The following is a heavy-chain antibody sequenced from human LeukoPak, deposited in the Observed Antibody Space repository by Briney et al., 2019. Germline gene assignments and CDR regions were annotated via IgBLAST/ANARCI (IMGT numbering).Heavy chain of an antibody. D-gene: IGHD2-15*01. CDR3: ARDQDRSTFDY. CDR1: GDSISGSSYY. CDR2: IYYSGST. V-gene: IGHV4-39*07. Sequence: PSETLSLTCSVSGDSISGSSYYWGWIRQPPGKGLEWIGSIYYSGSTYYNPSLKSRVTISVDTSKNQFSLKLSSVTAADTAVYYCARDQDRSTFDYWGQGTLVTVSS. J-gene: IGHJ4*02.